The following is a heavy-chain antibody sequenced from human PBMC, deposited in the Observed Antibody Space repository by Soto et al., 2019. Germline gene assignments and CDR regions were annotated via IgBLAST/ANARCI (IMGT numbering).Heavy chain of an antibody. CDR2: ISRDGTNT. Sequence: GGSLRLSCAASGFTFDDYNMHWVRQAPGKGLEWVSLISRDGTNTNYAESVKGRFTISRDNSKNSLYLQMNSLRTEDTALYYCVKETYYYDVSSYYPLGSWGQGTLVTSPQ. D-gene: IGHD3-22*01. CDR3: VKETYYYDVSSYYPLGS. J-gene: IGHJ5*02. V-gene: IGHV3-43*01. CDR1: GFTFDDYN.